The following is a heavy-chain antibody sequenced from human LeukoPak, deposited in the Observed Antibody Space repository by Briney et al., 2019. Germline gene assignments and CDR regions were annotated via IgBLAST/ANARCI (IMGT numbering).Heavy chain of an antibody. J-gene: IGHJ4*02. D-gene: IGHD2-8*01. CDR2: ISGSSTYI. Sequence: GGPLRLSCAASGFTFSNYSMNWVRQAPGKGLEWVSSISGSSTYIYYADSVKGRFTISRDNAKNSLYLQMSSLRAEDTAVYYCARDGFCTNGVCLLDYWGQGTLVTVSS. V-gene: IGHV3-21*01. CDR3: ARDGFCTNGVCLLDY. CDR1: GFTFSNYS.